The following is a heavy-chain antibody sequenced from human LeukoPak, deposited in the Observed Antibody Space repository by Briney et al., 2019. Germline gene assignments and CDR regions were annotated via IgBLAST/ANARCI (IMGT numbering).Heavy chain of an antibody. CDR1: GFTFSSYS. CDR3: AKDLSSGYSYGYINY. V-gene: IGHV3-21*01. CDR2: ISSSSYI. Sequence: GGSLRLSCAASGFTFSSYSMNWVRQAPGKGLEWVSSISSSSYIYYADSVKGRFTISRDNAKNSLYLQMNSLRAEDTAVYYCAKDLSSGYSYGYINYWGQGTLVTVSS. D-gene: IGHD5-18*01. J-gene: IGHJ4*02.